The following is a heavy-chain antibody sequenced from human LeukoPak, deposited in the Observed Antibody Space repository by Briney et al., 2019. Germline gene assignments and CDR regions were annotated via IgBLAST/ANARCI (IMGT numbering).Heavy chain of an antibody. CDR1: GFTVSSNY. J-gene: IGHJ4*02. V-gene: IGHV3-66*01. CDR2: IYSGGST. Sequence: GGSLRLCCAASGFTVSSNYMSLVRQAPGKGLEWVSVIYSGGSTYYADSVKGRFTISRDNSKNTLYLQMNSLRAEDTAVYYCARMITMVRGVIDYWGQGTLVTVSS. CDR3: ARMITMVRGVIDY. D-gene: IGHD3-10*01.